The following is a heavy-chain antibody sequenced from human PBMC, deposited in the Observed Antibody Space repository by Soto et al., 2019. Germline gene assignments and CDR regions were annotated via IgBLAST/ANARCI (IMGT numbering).Heavy chain of an antibody. CDR3: AKGGNIIVATITGGPWRY. CDR1: GFTFSSYA. D-gene: IGHD5-12*01. CDR2: ISGSGGST. Sequence: GGSLRLSCAASGFTFSSYAMSWVRQAPGKGLEWVSAISGSGGSTYYADSVKGRFTISRDNSKNTLYLQMNSLRAEDTAVYYCAKGGNIIVATITGGPWRYWGQGTLVTVSS. J-gene: IGHJ4*02. V-gene: IGHV3-23*01.